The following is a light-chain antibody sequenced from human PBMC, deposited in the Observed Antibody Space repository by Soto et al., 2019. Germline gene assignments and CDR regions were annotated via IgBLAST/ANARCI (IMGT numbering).Light chain of an antibody. Sequence: VVLTQSPATLSLSPGEPATLSCRASRDVYINALAWYQQKPGRTPTLLIYGASTRATGIPDRFSATGSGKEFSLTISSVEPEDFAVYYCQHYGASPFTFGPGTRVEI. CDR2: GAS. V-gene: IGKV3-20*01. J-gene: IGKJ3*01. CDR1: RDVYINA. CDR3: QHYGASPFT.